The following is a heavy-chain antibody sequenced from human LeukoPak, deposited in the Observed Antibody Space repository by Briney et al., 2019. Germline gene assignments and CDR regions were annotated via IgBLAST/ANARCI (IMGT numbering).Heavy chain of an antibody. Sequence: AAVKVSCKASGYTFTSYGISWVGQAPGQGLEWMGWISAYNGNTNYAQKLQGRVTMTTDTSTSTAYKELRSLRSDDTAVYYCAREDRDYYYYGMDVWGQGTTVTVSS. CDR1: GYTFTSYG. V-gene: IGHV1-18*01. CDR2: ISAYNGNT. J-gene: IGHJ6*02. CDR3: AREDRDYYYYGMDV.